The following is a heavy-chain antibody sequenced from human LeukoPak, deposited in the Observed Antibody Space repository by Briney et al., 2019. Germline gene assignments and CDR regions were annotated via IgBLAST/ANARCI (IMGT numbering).Heavy chain of an antibody. D-gene: IGHD2-2*01. CDR1: GGSIGSYY. Sequence: SETLSLTCTVSGGSIGSYYWSWIRQPPGKGLQWIGYIYYSGSTNYNPSLKSRVTISVHTSKNQFSLKLNSVTAADTAVYYCARTTEDCSSTSCYQYWFDPWGQGTLVTVSS. V-gene: IGHV4-59*01. J-gene: IGHJ5*02. CDR3: ARTTEDCSSTSCYQYWFDP. CDR2: IYYSGST.